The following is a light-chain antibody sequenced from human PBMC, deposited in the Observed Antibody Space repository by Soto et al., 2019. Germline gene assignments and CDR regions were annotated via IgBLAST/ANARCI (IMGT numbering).Light chain of an antibody. CDR1: QSVSSSY. CDR3: QQYGRT. V-gene: IGKV3-20*01. J-gene: IGKJ1*01. CDR2: GAS. Sequence: EIVLTQSPGTLSLSPGERATLSCRASQSVSSSYLAWYQQKPGQAPRLLIYGASSRATGIPDRFSGSGSGTDFTLTISRLEPEDRPVYYCQQYGRTFGQGTKVEIK.